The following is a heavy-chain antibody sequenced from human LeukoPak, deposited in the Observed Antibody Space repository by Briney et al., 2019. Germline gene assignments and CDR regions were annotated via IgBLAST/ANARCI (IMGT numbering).Heavy chain of an antibody. Sequence: GGSLRLSCAASGFTFSSYWMHWVRQAPGKGLVWVSRINSDGGSTSYADSVKGRFTISRDNAKNTLYLQMNSLRAEDTAVYYCARDRGYDILTNWGQGTLVTVSS. D-gene: IGHD3-9*01. V-gene: IGHV3-74*01. CDR2: INSDGGST. CDR1: GFTFSSYW. J-gene: IGHJ4*02. CDR3: ARDRGYDILTN.